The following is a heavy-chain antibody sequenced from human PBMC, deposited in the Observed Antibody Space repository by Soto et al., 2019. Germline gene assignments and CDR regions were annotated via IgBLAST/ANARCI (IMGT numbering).Heavy chain of an antibody. Sequence: GASVKVSCKASGYTFTGYYMHWVRQAPGQGLEWMGWINPNSGGTNYAQKFQGWVTMTRDTSISTAYMELSRLRSDDTAVYYCARGYSSSWYSPQNWFDPWGQGTLVTVS. CDR3: ARGYSSSWYSPQNWFDP. V-gene: IGHV1-2*04. CDR2: INPNSGGT. D-gene: IGHD6-13*01. J-gene: IGHJ5*02. CDR1: GYTFTGYY.